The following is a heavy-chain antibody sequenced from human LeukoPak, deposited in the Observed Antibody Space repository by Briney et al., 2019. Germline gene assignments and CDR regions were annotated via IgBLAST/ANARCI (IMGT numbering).Heavy chain of an antibody. CDR1: GFTFSGSA. V-gene: IGHV3-73*01. J-gene: IGHJ4*02. D-gene: IGHD4-17*01. Sequence: VGSLKLSCAASGFTFSGSAMNWVRRASGKGLEWVGRIRSKAKNYETTYAPSVKGRFAISRDDSKNMAFLQMNGLKTEYTAMYYCTRPNYGDYADDYWGQGTLVTVSS. CDR3: TRPNYGDYADDY. CDR2: IRSKAKNYET.